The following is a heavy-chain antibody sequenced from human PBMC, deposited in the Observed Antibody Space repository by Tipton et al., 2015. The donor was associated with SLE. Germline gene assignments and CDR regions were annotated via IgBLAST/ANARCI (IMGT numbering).Heavy chain of an antibody. Sequence: GSLRLSCAASGFTFSSYSMNWVRQAPGKGLEWVSYISSSSSTIYYADSVKGRFTISRDNAKNSLYLQVNSLRAEDTAVYYCARDRLRFLEWLLSDDAFDIWGQGTMVTVSS. CDR1: GFTFSSYS. D-gene: IGHD3-3*01. CDR3: ARDRLRFLEWLLSDDAFDI. CDR2: ISSSSSTI. J-gene: IGHJ3*02. V-gene: IGHV3-48*01.